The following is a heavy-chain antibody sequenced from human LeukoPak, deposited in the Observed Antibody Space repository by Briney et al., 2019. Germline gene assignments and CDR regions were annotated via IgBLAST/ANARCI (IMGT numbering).Heavy chain of an antibody. J-gene: IGHJ4*02. Sequence: ASVKVSCKASGYTFTSYYMHWVRQAPGQGLEWMGIINPSGGSTSYAQRFQGRVTISVDTSKNQFSLKLSSVTAADTAVYYCARGYYLLEQHYWGQGTLVTVSS. D-gene: IGHD1/OR15-1a*01. CDR3: ARGYYLLEQHY. CDR2: INPSGGST. CDR1: GYTFTSYY. V-gene: IGHV1-46*01.